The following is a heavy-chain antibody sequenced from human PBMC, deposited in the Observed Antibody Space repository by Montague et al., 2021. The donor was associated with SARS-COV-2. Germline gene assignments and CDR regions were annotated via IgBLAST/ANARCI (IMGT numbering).Heavy chain of an antibody. CDR3: ARDTGISGAFDI. D-gene: IGHD2-15*01. V-gene: IGHV4-31*03. CDR1: GGSISSGGYY. Sequence: TLSLTCTVSGGSISSGGYYWSWIRRHPGKGLEWIGYIYHSGSTYYNPSLKSRVTISVDTSKNQFSLKLSSVTAADTAVYYCARDTGISGAFDIWGQGTMVTVSS. J-gene: IGHJ3*02. CDR2: IYHSGST.